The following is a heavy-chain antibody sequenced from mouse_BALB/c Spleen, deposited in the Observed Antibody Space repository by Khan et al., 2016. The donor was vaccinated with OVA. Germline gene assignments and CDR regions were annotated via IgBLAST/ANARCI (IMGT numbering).Heavy chain of an antibody. V-gene: IGHV3-1*02. CDR2: IHYSGTT. J-gene: IGHJ1*01. CDR3: ARSGTTVIAYWYFDV. Sequence: EVELVESGPDLVKPSQSLSLTCTVTGYSITSGYRWHWIRQFPGNKLEWMGYIHYSGTTNYNPSLKSRISITRDTSKNQFFLQLNSVTTEDTATYYCARSGTTVIAYWYFDVWGAGTTVTVSS. D-gene: IGHD1-1*01. CDR1: GYSITSGYR.